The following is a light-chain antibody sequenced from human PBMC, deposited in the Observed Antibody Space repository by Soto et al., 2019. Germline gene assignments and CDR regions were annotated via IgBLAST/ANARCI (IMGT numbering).Light chain of an antibody. CDR3: SSFTSSSTYV. Sequence: SALTQPASVSGSPGQSITISCTGTSSDVGAYKFVSWYQHHPGKAPKLIIYDVTTRPSGVSNRFSGSKSGDTASLTISGLQSEDEADYYCSSFTSSSTYVFGTGTKLTVL. J-gene: IGLJ1*01. V-gene: IGLV2-14*03. CDR2: DVT. CDR1: SSDVGAYKF.